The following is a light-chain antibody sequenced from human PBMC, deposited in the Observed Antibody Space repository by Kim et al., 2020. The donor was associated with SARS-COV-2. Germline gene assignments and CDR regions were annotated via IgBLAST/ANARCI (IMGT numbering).Light chain of an antibody. CDR2: HNN. J-gene: IGLJ3*02. CDR1: NSNFGSNP. V-gene: IGLV1-44*01. Sequence: QSVLTQSPSASGTPGQRVTISCSGSNSNFGSNPVNWYQQLPGTAPKVLIYHNNQRPSGVPDRFSGSKSGTSVFLAISGLQSDDEAHYYCASWDDSLNGVVFCGGTKVTVL. CDR3: ASWDDSLNGVV.